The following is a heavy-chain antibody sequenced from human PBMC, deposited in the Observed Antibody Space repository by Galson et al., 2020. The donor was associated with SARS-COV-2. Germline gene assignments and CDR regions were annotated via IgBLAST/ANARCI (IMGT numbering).Heavy chain of an antibody. J-gene: IGHJ6*02. V-gene: IGHV1-46*03. D-gene: IGHD3-3*01. CDR1: GHTLSTYY. Sequence: ASVKVSCKSSGHTLSTYYMHWVRQAPGQGLEWMGIISPSGDSTSYAQKFPGRVSLTTDTSTSTVYMELSSLRSEDTVVYYCARALITTFGVVITGQDGLDVWGQGTTVTFSS. CDR2: ISPSGDST. CDR3: ARALITTFGVVITGQDGLDV.